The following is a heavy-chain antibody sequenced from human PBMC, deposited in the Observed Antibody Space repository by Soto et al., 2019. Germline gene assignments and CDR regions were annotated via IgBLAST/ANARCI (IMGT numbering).Heavy chain of an antibody. CDR1: GYTLTSYG. Sequence: ASVKVSCKASGYTLTSYGISWVRQAPGQGLEWMGWISAYNGNTNYAQKLQGRVTMTTDTSTSTAYMELRSLRSDDTAVYYCARWGRVFGRIYYFEEWGHGTVVTVAS. CDR3: ARWGRVFGRIYYFEE. CDR2: ISAYNGNT. J-gene: IGHJ4*01. D-gene: IGHD3-3*01. V-gene: IGHV1-18*01.